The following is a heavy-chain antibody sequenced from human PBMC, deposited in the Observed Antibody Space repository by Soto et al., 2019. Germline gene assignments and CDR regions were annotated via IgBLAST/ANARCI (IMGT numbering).Heavy chain of an antibody. CDR2: ISYDGSNK. D-gene: IGHD3-10*01. CDR3: AKDHRALVVRAKYYYYYGMDV. Sequence: GGSLRLSCAASGFTFSSYGMHWVRQAPGKGLEWVAVISYDGSNKYCADSVKGRFTISRDNSKNTLYLQMNSLRAEDTAVYYCAKDHRALVVRAKYYYYYGMDVWGQGTTVTVSS. CDR1: GFTFSSYG. V-gene: IGHV3-30*18. J-gene: IGHJ6*02.